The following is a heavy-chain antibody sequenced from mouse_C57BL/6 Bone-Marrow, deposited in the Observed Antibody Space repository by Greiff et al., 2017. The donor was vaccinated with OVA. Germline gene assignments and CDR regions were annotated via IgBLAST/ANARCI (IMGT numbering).Heavy chain of an antibody. CDR2: ISAGGSCT. V-gene: IGHV5-4*03. D-gene: IGHD2-12*01. CDR1: GFTFSSYA. Sequence: EVKVVESGGGLVKPGGSLKLSCAASGFTFSSYAMSWVRQTPEKRLEWVATISAGGSCTYYPDNVKGRFTISRDNTKNNLYLQMSHLKSDATAIYYCASPSYIAMDYWGQGTSVTVSS. J-gene: IGHJ4*01. CDR3: ASPSYIAMDY.